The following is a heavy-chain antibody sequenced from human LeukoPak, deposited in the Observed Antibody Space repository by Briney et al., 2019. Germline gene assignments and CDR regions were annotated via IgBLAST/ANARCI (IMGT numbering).Heavy chain of an antibody. Sequence: SERLSLTCTVSGDSISSSSSYSGWIRQPPGEGLEWIGSIYYSGSTYYNTSLKSRVTISVDTSKNQFSLKLSSVTAADTAVYYCATNPLTRSPDYWGQGTLVTVSS. J-gene: IGHJ4*02. D-gene: IGHD3-9*01. CDR2: IYYSGST. CDR1: GDSISSSSSY. V-gene: IGHV4-39*01. CDR3: ATNPLTRSPDY.